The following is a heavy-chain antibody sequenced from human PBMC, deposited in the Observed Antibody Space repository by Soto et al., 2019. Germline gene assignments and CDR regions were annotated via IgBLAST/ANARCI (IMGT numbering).Heavy chain of an antibody. J-gene: IGHJ6*02. CDR3: RRSSRYSTDV. CDR2: IYSTGNT. Sequence: SGTLSLTCTVSGDSIRSSSYWGWIRQPPGKGLEWIGSIYSTGNTYYNPSLNSQVTISVDTSKNQFSLNVISVTAADTAVYYCRRSSRYSTDVWGQGTTVT. V-gene: IGHV4-39*01. CDR1: GDSIRSSSY. D-gene: IGHD6-13*01.